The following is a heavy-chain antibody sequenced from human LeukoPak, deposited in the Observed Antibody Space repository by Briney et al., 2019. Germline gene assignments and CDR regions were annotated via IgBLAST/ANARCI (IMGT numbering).Heavy chain of an antibody. D-gene: IGHD2-2*01. Sequence: NHGESLKISCKGSGYSFTNYWIGWVRQMPGKGLEWMGRIDPSDSYTNYSPSFQGHVTISADKSISTAYLQWSSLKASDTAMYYCARQVVVVPAAISNYYYGMDVWGQGTTVTVSS. V-gene: IGHV5-10-1*01. J-gene: IGHJ6*02. CDR2: IDPSDSYT. CDR1: GYSFTNYW. CDR3: ARQVVVVPAAISNYYYGMDV.